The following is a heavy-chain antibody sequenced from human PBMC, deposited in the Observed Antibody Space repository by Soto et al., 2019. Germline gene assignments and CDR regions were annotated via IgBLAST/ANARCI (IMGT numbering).Heavy chain of an antibody. J-gene: IGHJ6*02. CDR3: GRDLWGYCGADCYPLDV. Sequence: PSETLSLTCTVSGGSISSYYWSWIRQPPGKGLEWIGYMYNTGSTIYNPSLKSRVTISVDTSKNQFSLKLNSVTAADTAVYYCGRDLWGYCGADCYPLDVWGQGATVTVS. CDR1: GGSISSYY. D-gene: IGHD2-21*02. CDR2: MYNTGST. V-gene: IGHV4-59*01.